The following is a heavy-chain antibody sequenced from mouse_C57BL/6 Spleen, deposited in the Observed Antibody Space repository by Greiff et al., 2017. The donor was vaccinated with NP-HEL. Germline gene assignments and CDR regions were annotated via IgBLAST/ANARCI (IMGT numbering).Heavy chain of an antibody. CDR3: ARDGNSLLRYFDV. CDR2: IHPNSGST. Sequence: QVQLQQPGAELVKPGASVKLSCNASGYTFTSYWMHWVTQRPGQGLEWIGMIHPNSGSTNYNEKFKSKATLTVDKSSSTAYMQLSSLTSEDSAVYYCARDGNSLLRYFDVWGTGTTVTVSS. CDR1: GYTFTSYW. V-gene: IGHV1-64*01. J-gene: IGHJ1*03. D-gene: IGHD2-1*01.